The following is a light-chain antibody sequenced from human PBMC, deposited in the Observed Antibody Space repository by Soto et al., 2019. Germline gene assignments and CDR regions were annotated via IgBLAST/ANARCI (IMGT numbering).Light chain of an antibody. CDR2: TAS. J-gene: IGKJ1*01. V-gene: IGKV1-5*01. Sequence: DIQLSQSPSTRPTTVENRVTITCRASQTISRWLAWYQQKPGKAPRLLIYTASTLESGVPSRFSASGSGTEFTLTISSLHPDDFATYYCQEYNNYWTVGQGTKVDIK. CDR1: QTISRW. CDR3: QEYNNYWT.